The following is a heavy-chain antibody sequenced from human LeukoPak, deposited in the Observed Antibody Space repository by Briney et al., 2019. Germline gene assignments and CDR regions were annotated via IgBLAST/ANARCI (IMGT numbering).Heavy chain of an antibody. CDR2: IYYSGTT. V-gene: IGHV4-59*01. CDR3: ARGQDLTTVTTRSVFGIDY. CDR1: GGSISSYY. J-gene: IGHJ4*02. Sequence: SETLSVTCTVSGGSISSYYWSWIRQPPGKGLEWIGYIYYSGTTNYNPSLKSRVTISVDTSKNQFSLKLSSVTVADTAVYYCARGQDLTTVTTRSVFGIDYWGQGTLVTVSS. D-gene: IGHD4-17*01.